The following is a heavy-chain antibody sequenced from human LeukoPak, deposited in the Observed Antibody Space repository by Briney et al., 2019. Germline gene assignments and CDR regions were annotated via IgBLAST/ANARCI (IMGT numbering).Heavy chain of an antibody. J-gene: IGHJ4*02. CDR3: ARMVGYCRGGSCYRLPNFDY. D-gene: IGHD2-15*01. V-gene: IGHV4-39*01. CDR2: IYYSGTT. Sequence: SETLSLTCTVSGGSVSSSSNYWGWIRQPPGKGLEWIGSIYYSGTTYYNPSLKSRVTISVDTSKNQFSLKLSSVTAADTAVYYCARMVGYCRGGSCYRLPNFDYWGQGTLVTVSS. CDR1: GGSVSSSSNY.